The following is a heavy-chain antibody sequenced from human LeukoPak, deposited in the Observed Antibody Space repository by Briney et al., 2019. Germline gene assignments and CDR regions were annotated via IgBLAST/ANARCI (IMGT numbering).Heavy chain of an antibody. CDR1: GFTFSSYG. CDR3: AKAWNDYGDYGNY. J-gene: IGHJ4*02. CDR2: ISYDGSNK. Sequence: PGGSLRLSCAASGFTFSSYGMHWVRQAPGKGLEWVAVISYDGSNKYYADSVKGRFTISRDNSKNTLYLQMNSLRAEDTAVYYCAKAWNDYGDYGNYWGQGTLVTVSS. V-gene: IGHV3-30*18. D-gene: IGHD4-17*01.